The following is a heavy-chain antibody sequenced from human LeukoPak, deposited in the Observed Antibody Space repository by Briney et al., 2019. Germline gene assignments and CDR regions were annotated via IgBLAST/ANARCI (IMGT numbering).Heavy chain of an antibody. CDR1: GDSVSSNSAS. D-gene: IGHD4-23*01. V-gene: IGHV6-1*01. CDR3: ARDNDYGGYYFDY. CDR2: TYYTSKWFN. J-gene: IGHJ4*02. Sequence: SQTLSLTCAISGDSVSSNSASWHWIRQSPSRGLQWLGRTYYTSKWFNDYAVSLKRRITINPDTSKNQFSLQLNSVTPEDTAVYFCARDNDYGGYYFDYWGQGTLVTVSS.